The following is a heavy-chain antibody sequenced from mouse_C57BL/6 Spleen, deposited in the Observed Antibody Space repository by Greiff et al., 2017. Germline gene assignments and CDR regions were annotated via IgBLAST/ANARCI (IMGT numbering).Heavy chain of an antibody. CDR3: AEVKYGYYAMDY. CDR2: INPNYGTT. Sequence: VVESGPELVKPGASVKISCKASGYSFTDYNMNWVKQSNGKSLEWIGVINPNYGTTSYNQKFKGKATLTVDQSSSAAYMQLNSLTSEDSAVYYCAEVKYGYYAMDYWGQGTSVTVSS. CDR1: GYSFTDYN. D-gene: IGHD1-1*02. V-gene: IGHV1-39*01. J-gene: IGHJ4*01.